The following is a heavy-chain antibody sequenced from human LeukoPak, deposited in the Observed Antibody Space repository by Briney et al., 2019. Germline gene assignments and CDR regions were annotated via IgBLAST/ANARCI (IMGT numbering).Heavy chain of an antibody. Sequence: GGSLRLSCAASGFTFSTFAMSWVRQAPGKGLEWVSANSGGSRWYAHSVSRRFTISRDNSKITLYLQMNSLRADDTAVYYCAKTYGTPFWGQGTLVTVSS. V-gene: IGHV3-23*01. D-gene: IGHD3-10*01. CDR3: AKTYGTPF. CDR2: NSGGSR. CDR1: GFTFSTFA. J-gene: IGHJ4*02.